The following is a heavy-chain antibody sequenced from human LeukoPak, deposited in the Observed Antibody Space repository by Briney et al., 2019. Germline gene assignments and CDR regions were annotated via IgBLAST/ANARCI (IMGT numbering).Heavy chain of an antibody. CDR3: ARAPATNEWRCMDY. CDR2: IKQDGSEK. CDR1: GFTFSSYW. D-gene: IGHD1-26*01. V-gene: IGHV3-7*01. Sequence: GGSLRLSCAASGFTFSSYWMSWVRQAPGKGLEWVANIKQDGSEKRYVDPVKGRFTISRDNAKNSLYLQMNSLRAEDTAVYYCARAPATNEWRCMDYWGQGTLVTVSS. J-gene: IGHJ4*02.